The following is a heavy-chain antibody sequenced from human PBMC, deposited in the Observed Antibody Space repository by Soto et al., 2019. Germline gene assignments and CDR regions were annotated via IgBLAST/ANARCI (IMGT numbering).Heavy chain of an antibody. CDR1: GGSISSGGYY. CDR2: IYYSGST. D-gene: IGHD3-9*01. V-gene: IGHV4-31*03. Sequence: QVQLQESGPGLVKPSQTLSLTCTVSGGSISSGGYYWSWIRQHPGKGLEWIGYIYYSGSTYYNPSRSSRVNISVYTSKNQFSRKLSSVTAADTAVYYCARVQRRGILTGVDWFDPWGQGTLVTVSS. CDR3: ARVQRRGILTGVDWFDP. J-gene: IGHJ5*02.